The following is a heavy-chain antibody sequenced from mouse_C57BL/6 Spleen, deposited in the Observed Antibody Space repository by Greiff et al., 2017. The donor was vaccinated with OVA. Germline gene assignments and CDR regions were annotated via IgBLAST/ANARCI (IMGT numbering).Heavy chain of an antibody. D-gene: IGHD1-1*01. V-gene: IGHV1-54*01. CDR2: INPGSGGT. Sequence: QVQLQQSGAELVRPGTSVKVSCKASGYAFTNYLIEWVKQRPGQGLEWIGVINPGSGGTNYNEKFKGKATLTADESSSTAYMQLSSLTSEDSAVYFCYGSSYWYFDVWGTGTTVTVSS. J-gene: IGHJ1*03. CDR1: GYAFTNYL. CDR3: YGSSYWYFDV.